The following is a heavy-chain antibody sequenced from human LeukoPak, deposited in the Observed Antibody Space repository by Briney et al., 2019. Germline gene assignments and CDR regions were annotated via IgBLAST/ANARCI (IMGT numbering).Heavy chain of an antibody. CDR3: ARLVDNDNRGDPDTFDV. J-gene: IGHJ3*01. CDR1: GGSISRHY. V-gene: IGHV4-59*11. D-gene: IGHD3-22*01. Sequence: SETLSLTCGVSGGSISRHYWRWIRQPPGKGLEWIGFIYYTGRTRYNPSLPSRVTISVRTSENKFSLKLTSVTAADTAVYYCARLVDNDNRGDPDTFDVRGQGTVVTVSS. CDR2: IYYTGRT.